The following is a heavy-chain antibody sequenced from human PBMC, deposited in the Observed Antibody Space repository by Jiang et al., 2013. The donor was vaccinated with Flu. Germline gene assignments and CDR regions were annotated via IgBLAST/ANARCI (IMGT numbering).Heavy chain of an antibody. Sequence: YSPSFVGQVTISADKSINTAYLQWTSLKASDTAMYYCARQVVVRAPFDYWGQGTLVTVSS. J-gene: IGHJ4*02. D-gene: IGHD2-15*01. CDR3: ARQVVVRAPFDY. V-gene: IGHV5-51*01.